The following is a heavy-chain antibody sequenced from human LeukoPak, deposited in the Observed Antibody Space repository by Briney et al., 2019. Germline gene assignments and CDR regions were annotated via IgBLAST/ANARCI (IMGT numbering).Heavy chain of an antibody. V-gene: IGHV3-64*01. CDR1: GFTFSSYA. CDR3: ARGYDFWSGYWSHSDY. CDR2: ISSNGGST. Sequence: PGGSLRLSCAASGFTFSSYAMHWVRQAPGKGLEYVSAISSNGGSTYYANSVKGRFTISRDNSKNTLYPQMGSLRAEDMAVYYCARGYDFWSGYWSHSDYWGQGTLVTVSS. J-gene: IGHJ4*02. D-gene: IGHD3-3*01.